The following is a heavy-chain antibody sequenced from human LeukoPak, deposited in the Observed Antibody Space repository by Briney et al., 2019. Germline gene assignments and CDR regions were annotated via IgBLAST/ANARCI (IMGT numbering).Heavy chain of an antibody. CDR3: ARIRFFGVVIRRSYFDY. CDR1: GGSISSYY. D-gene: IGHD3-3*01. Sequence: SETLSLTCTVSGGSISSYYWSWIRQPPGKGLEWIGYIYYSGSTNYNPFLKSRVTISVDTSKNQFSLKLSSVTAADTAVYYCARIRFFGVVIRRSYFDYWGQGTLVTVSS. J-gene: IGHJ4*02. CDR2: IYYSGST. V-gene: IGHV4-59*12.